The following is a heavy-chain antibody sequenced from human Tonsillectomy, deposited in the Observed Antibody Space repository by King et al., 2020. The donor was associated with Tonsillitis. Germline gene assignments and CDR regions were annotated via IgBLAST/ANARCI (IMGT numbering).Heavy chain of an antibody. Sequence: VQLQESGPGLVKPSQTLSLTCTVSGGSISSGDYYWSWIRQPPGKGLEWIGYIYYSGSTYYNPSLKSRVTISVDTSKNQFSLKLSSVTAADPAVYYCARAPHYYGSGTYIFDYWGQGTLVTVSS. V-gene: IGHV4-30-4*01. CDR3: ARAPHYYGSGTYIFDY. J-gene: IGHJ4*02. D-gene: IGHD3-10*01. CDR2: IYYSGST. CDR1: GGSISSGDYY.